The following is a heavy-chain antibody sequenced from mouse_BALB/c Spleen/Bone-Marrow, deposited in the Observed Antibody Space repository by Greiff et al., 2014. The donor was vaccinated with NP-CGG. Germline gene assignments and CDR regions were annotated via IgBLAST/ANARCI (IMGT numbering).Heavy chain of an antibody. J-gene: IGHJ2*01. D-gene: IGHD3-2*02. CDR1: GYTFTSYW. Sequence: QLQQSGAELARPGASVKLSCKASGYTFTSYWMQWVKQRPGQGLEWIGAIYPGDGDTRYTQKFKGKATLTADKSSSTAYMQLSSLASEDSAVYYCARGGLFDYWGQGTTLTVSS. CDR2: IYPGDGDT. CDR3: ARGGLFDY. V-gene: IGHV1-87*01.